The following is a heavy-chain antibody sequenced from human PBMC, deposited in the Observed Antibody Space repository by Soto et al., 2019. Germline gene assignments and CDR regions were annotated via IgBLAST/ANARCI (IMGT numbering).Heavy chain of an antibody. CDR2: INPNSGGT. Sequence: GASVKVSCKASGYTFTGYHMHWVRQAPGQGLEWMGWINPNSGGTNYAQKFQGRVTMTRDTSISTAYMELSRLRSDDTAVYYCARENLYSSGWYAAGYWGQGTLVTVSS. V-gene: IGHV1-2*02. D-gene: IGHD6-19*01. J-gene: IGHJ4*02. CDR1: GYTFTGYH. CDR3: ARENLYSSGWYAAGY.